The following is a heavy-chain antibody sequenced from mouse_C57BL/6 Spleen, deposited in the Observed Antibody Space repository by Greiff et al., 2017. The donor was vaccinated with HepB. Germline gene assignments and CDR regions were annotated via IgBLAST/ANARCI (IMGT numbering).Heavy chain of an antibody. J-gene: IGHJ4*01. Sequence: QVQLKESGAELVKPGASVKISCKASGYAFSSYWMNWVKQRPGKGLEWIGQIYPGDGDTNYNGKFKGKATLTADKSSSTAYMQLSSLTSEDSAVYFCAPMIRDAMDYWGQGTSVTVSS. CDR1: GYAFSSYW. V-gene: IGHV1-80*01. CDR3: APMIRDAMDY. D-gene: IGHD2-4*01. CDR2: IYPGDGDT.